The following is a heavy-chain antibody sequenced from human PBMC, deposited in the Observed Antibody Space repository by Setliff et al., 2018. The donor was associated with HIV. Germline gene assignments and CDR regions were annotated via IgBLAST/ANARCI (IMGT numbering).Heavy chain of an antibody. V-gene: IGHV4-39*01. J-gene: IGHJ4*02. CDR2: IYYSGST. D-gene: IGHD6-19*01. Sequence: SETLSLTCTVSAGSIRSSTYYWAWIRQPPGKGLEWIGTIYYSGSTYYNPSIKSRATISVDTSKNQFSLKLSSVTAADTAVYYCIIAYSSGWLAPMGFDSWGQGTLVTVSS. CDR1: AGSIRSSTYY. CDR3: IIAYSSGWLAPMGFDS.